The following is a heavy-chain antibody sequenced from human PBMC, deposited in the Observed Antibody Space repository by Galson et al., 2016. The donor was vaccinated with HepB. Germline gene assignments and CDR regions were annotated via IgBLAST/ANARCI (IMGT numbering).Heavy chain of an antibody. Sequence: SLRLSCAASGFTFDDYAMHWVRQAPGKSLEWVSLISWDGGNTYYADSVKGRFTISRDNSKNSLYLQMNSLRPEDTALYYCAKGSRGDPGKGINHYYYGMDVWGQGTTVTVSS. CDR3: AKGSRGDPGKGINHYYYGMDV. J-gene: IGHJ6*02. D-gene: IGHD1-14*01. CDR2: ISWDGGNT. CDR1: GFTFDDYA. V-gene: IGHV3-43D*04.